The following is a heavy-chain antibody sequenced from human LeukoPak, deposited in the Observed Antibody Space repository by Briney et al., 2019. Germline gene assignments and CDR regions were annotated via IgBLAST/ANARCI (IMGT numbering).Heavy chain of an antibody. CDR3: ARDPPPYCGGDCRPDY. J-gene: IGHJ4*02. Sequence: PGGSLRLSCAASGFTFSSYSMNWVRQAPGKGLEWVSSISSSSSYIYYADSVKGRFTISRDNAKNSLYLQMNSLRAEDTAVYYCARDPPPYCGGDCRPDYWGQGTLVTVSS. CDR2: ISSSSSYI. D-gene: IGHD2-21*02. CDR1: GFTFSSYS. V-gene: IGHV3-21*01.